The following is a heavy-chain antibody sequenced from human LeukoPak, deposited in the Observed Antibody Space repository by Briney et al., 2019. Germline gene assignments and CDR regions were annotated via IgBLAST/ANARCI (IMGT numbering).Heavy chain of an antibody. V-gene: IGHV4-59*01. D-gene: IGHD5-24*01. CDR2: IYFTGST. CDR3: ARGRWLQFSD. J-gene: IGHJ4*02. CDR1: GGSISNYY. Sequence: SETLSLTCTLSGGSISNYYWNWIRQPPGKGLEWIGYIYFTGSTNYNPSLKSRVTISLDTSKNQFSLKLSSVTAADTAIYYCARGRWLQFSDWGPGTLVTVSS.